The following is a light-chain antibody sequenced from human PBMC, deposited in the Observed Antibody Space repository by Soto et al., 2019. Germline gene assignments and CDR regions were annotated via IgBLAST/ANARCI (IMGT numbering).Light chain of an antibody. CDR2: DAS. V-gene: IGKV1-33*01. J-gene: IGKJ5*01. CDR1: QSISSW. CDR3: QQYDNLPIT. Sequence: DIQMTQSPSTLSASVGDRVTITCRASQSISSWLGWYQQKPGKAPKLLIYDASNLETGVPSRFSGSGSGTDFTFTISSLQPEDIATYYCQQYDNLPITFGQGTRLEIK.